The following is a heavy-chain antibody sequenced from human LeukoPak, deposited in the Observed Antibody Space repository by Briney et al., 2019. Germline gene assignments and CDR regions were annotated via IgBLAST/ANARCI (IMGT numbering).Heavy chain of an antibody. CDR3: ARDRITGLTNWFDP. Sequence: GASVKVSCKASGYTFTGYYMHWVRQAPGQGLEWMGWINPNSGGTNYAQKLQGRVTMTRDTSISTAYMELSRLRSDDTAVYYCARDRITGLTNWFDPWGQGTLVTVSS. D-gene: IGHD1-14*01. J-gene: IGHJ5*02. CDR1: GYTFTGYY. CDR2: INPNSGGT. V-gene: IGHV1-2*02.